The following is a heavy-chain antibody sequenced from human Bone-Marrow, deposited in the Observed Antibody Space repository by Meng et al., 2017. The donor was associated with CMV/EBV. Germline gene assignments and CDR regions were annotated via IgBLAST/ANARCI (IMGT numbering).Heavy chain of an antibody. CDR1: GFTFSNAW. V-gene: IGHV3-48*04. D-gene: IGHD1-20*01. CDR3: AREYNWNYFDY. J-gene: IGHJ4*02. Sequence: GGSLRLSCAASGFTFSNAWMSWVRQAPGKGLEWVSYISSSSSTIYYADSVKGRFTISRDNAKNSLYLQMNSLRAEDTAVYYCAREYNWNYFDYWGQGTLVTVSS. CDR2: ISSSSSTI.